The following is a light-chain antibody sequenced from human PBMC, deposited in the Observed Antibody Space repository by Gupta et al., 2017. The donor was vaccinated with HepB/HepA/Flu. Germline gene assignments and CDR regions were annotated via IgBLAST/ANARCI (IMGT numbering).Light chain of an antibody. CDR1: QAVSYY. Sequence: DIRMTQFPSSLSASVGDRVTITCRASQAVSYYLAWFQHKPGKAPRSLIYAASTLQSGVPSKFIGSGSGTDFTLTISGLQPEDFATYYCRQEDKYPFIFGHGTKVDIK. V-gene: IGKV1-16*02. J-gene: IGKJ3*01. CDR2: AAS. CDR3: RQEDKYPFI.